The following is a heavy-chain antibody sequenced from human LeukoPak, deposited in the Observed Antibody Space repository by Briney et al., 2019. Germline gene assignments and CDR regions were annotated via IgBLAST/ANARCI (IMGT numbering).Heavy chain of an antibody. J-gene: IGHJ3*02. CDR3: TTRASYYYDSSGYYEFDAFDI. V-gene: IGHV3-15*01. CDR2: IKSKTDGGTT. D-gene: IGHD3-22*01. Sequence: GGSLRLSCAASGFTFSSYSMSWVRQAPGKGLEWVGRIKSKTDGGTTDYAAPVKGRFTISRDDSKNTLYLQMNSLKTEDTAVYYCTTRASYYYDSSGYYEFDAFDIWGQGTMVTVSS. CDR1: GFTFSSYS.